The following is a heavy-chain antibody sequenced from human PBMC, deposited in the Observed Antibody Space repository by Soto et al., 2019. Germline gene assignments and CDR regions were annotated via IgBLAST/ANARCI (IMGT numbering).Heavy chain of an antibody. CDR3: SRTPLTYYYGSGGFHFDY. J-gene: IGHJ4*02. V-gene: IGHV2-70*12. D-gene: IGHD3-22*01. CDR2: IDWDDEK. Sequence: ESGPTLVNPTQTLTLTCTFSGFSLSTSGMCVSWIRQPPGKALEWLALIDWDDEKYYSTSLKTRLTISKDTSKNQVVLTMTNMDRVETATFYFSRTPLTYYYGSGGFHFDYWGQGTLVTVSS. CDR1: GFSLSTSGMC.